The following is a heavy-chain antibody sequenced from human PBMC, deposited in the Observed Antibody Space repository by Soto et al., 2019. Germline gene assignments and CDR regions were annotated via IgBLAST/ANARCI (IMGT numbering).Heavy chain of an antibody. D-gene: IGHD2-15*01. V-gene: IGHV4-30-4*01. CDR2: IYYSGST. J-gene: IGHJ4*02. CDR3: ARLPGFCSGGSCYPIYSFDY. CDR1: GGSISSGDYY. Sequence: SETLSLTCTVSGGSISSGDYYWSWIRQPPGKGLEWIGYIYYSGSTYYNPSLKSRVTISVDTSKNQFSLKLSSVTAADTAVYYCARLPGFCSGGSCYPIYSFDYWGQGTLVTVSS.